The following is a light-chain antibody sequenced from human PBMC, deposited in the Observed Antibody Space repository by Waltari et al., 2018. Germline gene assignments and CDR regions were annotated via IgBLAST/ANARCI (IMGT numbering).Light chain of an antibody. Sequence: QSALTQPPSASGSPGQSVTISCTGTSSDVGGYNSVSWYQQHPGKAPKLMIYEVTKRPSGVPDRFSGSKSGNTASLIVSGLQADDEADYHCSSYADSDNLVFGGGTKLTVL. J-gene: IGLJ3*02. CDR1: SSDVGGYNS. V-gene: IGLV2-8*01. CDR2: EVT. CDR3: SSYADSDNLV.